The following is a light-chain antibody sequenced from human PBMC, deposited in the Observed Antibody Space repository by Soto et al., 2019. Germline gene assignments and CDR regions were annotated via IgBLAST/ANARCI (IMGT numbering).Light chain of an antibody. CDR2: GAS. V-gene: IGKV3-20*01. Sequence: EIGLTQSPGTVSWSPWERATLSCRASQSVSSNYLAWYQQKPGQAPRLLIYGASSRATGIPDGFSGSGSGTDFTLTIRRLEPEDFAVYYCQQYGSSYPWTFGQGTKVDIK. CDR1: QSVSSNY. CDR3: QQYGSSYPWT. J-gene: IGKJ1*01.